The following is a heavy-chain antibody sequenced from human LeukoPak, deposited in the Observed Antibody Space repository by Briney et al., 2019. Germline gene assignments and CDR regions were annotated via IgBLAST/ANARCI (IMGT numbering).Heavy chain of an antibody. CDR1: GYTFTSYG. J-gene: IGHJ4*02. D-gene: IGHD3-10*01. CDR3: ALLWFGEFWTKDY. Sequence: ASVKVSCKASGYTFTSYGISWVRQAPGQGLEWMGRINPKRGGTNYAQKFQGRVTLTRDTSISTAHMELSRLTSDDTAVYYCALLWFGEFWTKDYWGQGTLVTVSS. V-gene: IGHV1-2*06. CDR2: INPKRGGT.